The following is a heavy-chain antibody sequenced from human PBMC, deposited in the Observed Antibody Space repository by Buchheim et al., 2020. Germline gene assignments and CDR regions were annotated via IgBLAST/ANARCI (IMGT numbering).Heavy chain of an antibody. CDR3: AKDGSSSWYPDY. J-gene: IGHJ4*02. Sequence: QVQLVESGGGVVQPGRSLRLSCAASGFTFNNYGMHWVRQAPGKGLEWVAVISYDGRNKHYADSVKGRSTISRDNSKNTLFLQMNSLRAEDTAVYYCAKDGSSSWYPDYWGQGTL. CDR2: ISYDGRNK. V-gene: IGHV3-30*18. CDR1: GFTFNNYG. D-gene: IGHD6-13*01.